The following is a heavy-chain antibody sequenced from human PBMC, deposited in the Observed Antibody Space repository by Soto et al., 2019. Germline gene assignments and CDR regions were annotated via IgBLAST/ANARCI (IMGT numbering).Heavy chain of an antibody. CDR1: GGTFRSYA. J-gene: IGHJ4*02. CDR3: ARKPYQDSSGYYTR. D-gene: IGHD3-22*01. Sequence: SVKVACKAAGGTFRSYAISWVRQAPGQGLEWMGGIIPIFGTANYAQEFQGRVTITADESTSTAYMELSSLRSEDTAVYYRARKPYQDSSGYYTRWGQGTLVTVSS. CDR2: IIPIFGTA. V-gene: IGHV1-69*13.